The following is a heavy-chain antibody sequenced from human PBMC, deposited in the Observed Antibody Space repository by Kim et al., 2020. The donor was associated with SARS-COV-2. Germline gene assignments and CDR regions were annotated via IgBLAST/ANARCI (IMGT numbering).Heavy chain of an antibody. D-gene: IGHD4-17*01. CDR3: ARDLVYGDYYYYYGMDL. J-gene: IGHJ6*02. V-gene: IGHV1-46*01. Sequence: ASVKVSCKASGYTFTSYYMHWVRQAPGQGLEWMGRINPSCGRASYAQKFQGRVTMTRDTSTSTVYMELSSLRSEDTAVYYCARDLVYGDYYYYYGMDLWGQGTTVTVSS. CDR2: INPSCGRA. CDR1: GYTFTSYY.